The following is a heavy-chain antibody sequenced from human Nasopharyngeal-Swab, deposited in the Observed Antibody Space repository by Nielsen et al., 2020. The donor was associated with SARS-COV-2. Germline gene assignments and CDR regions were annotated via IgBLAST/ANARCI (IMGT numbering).Heavy chain of an antibody. D-gene: IGHD4-17*01. Sequence: WVRQAPGQGLEWMGRIIPILGIANYAQKFQGRVTITADKSTSTAYMELSSLRSEDTAVYYCAATVTTGSYDFDYWGQGTPVTVSS. CDR3: AATVTTGSYDFDY. J-gene: IGHJ4*02. V-gene: IGHV1-69*02. CDR2: IIPILGIA.